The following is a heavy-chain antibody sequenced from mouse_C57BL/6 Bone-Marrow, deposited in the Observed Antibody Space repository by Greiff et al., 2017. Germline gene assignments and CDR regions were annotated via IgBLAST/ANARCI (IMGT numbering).Heavy chain of an antibody. CDR2: ISYSGST. J-gene: IGHJ1*03. D-gene: IGHD2-4*01. Sequence: EVKLQESGPGMVKPSQSLSLTCTVTGYSITSGYDWHWIRHFPGNKLEWMGYISYSGSTNYNPSLKSRISITHDTSKNHFFLKLNSVTTEDTATYYCARERLRYWYFDVWGTGTTVTVSS. CDR3: ARERLRYWYFDV. V-gene: IGHV3-1*01. CDR1: GYSITSGYD.